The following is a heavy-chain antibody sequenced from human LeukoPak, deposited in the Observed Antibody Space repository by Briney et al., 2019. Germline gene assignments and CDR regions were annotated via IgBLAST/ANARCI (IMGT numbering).Heavy chain of an antibody. CDR3: ARTTSTCYYDSSSYNQRHHFDY. V-gene: IGHV4-39*07. J-gene: IGHJ4*02. D-gene: IGHD3-22*01. Sequence: PSETLSLTCTVSGGSISSSSYYWGWIRQPPGKGLEWIGSIYYSGSTYYNPSLKSRVTMSMYTSRNRFSLMLSSATAADTAVYYCARTTSTCYYDSSSYNQRHHFDYWGRGTLVTVSS. CDR1: GGSISSSSYY. CDR2: IYYSGST.